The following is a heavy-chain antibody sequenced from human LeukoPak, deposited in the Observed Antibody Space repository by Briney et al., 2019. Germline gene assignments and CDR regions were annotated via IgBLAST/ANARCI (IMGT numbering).Heavy chain of an antibody. CDR2: ISSSSSYI. D-gene: IGHD2-21*02. CDR1: GFTFSSYS. Sequence: GGSLRLSCAASGFTFSSYSMNWVRQAPGKGLEWVSSISSSSSYIYYADSVKGRFTISRDNAKNSLYLQMNSLRAEDTAVYYCARDCGGDCYPYYYYGMDVWGQGTTVTVSS. J-gene: IGHJ6*02. CDR3: ARDCGGDCYPYYYYGMDV. V-gene: IGHV3-21*04.